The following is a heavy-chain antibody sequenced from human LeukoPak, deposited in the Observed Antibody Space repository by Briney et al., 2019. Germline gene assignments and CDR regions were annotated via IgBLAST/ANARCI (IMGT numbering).Heavy chain of an antibody. J-gene: IGHJ6*02. V-gene: IGHV3-74*01. D-gene: IGHD1-26*01. Sequence: GGSLRLSCAASGFTFSSYAMSWVRQAPGMGLVWVSRLPPDELDIIYADSVKGRFTVSRDNAKNTVYLQMNNLRAEDTAVYYCGRLEWDNYYYYGMDVWGQGTTVTVSS. CDR3: GRLEWDNYYYYGMDV. CDR1: GFTFSSYA. CDR2: LPPDELDI.